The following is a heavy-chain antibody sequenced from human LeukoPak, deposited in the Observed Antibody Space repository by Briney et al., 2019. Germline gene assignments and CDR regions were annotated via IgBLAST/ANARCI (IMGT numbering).Heavy chain of an antibody. CDR1: GFTFSSYS. V-gene: IGHV3-21*01. CDR3: ARDRDSSGYLDY. J-gene: IGHJ4*02. D-gene: IGHD3-22*01. Sequence: SGGSLRLSCAVSGFTFSSYSMNWVRQAPGKGLEWVSSISSSSSYIYYADSVKGRFTISRDNDKNSLYLQMNSLRAEDTAVYYCARDRDSSGYLDYWGQGTLVTVSS. CDR2: ISSSSSYI.